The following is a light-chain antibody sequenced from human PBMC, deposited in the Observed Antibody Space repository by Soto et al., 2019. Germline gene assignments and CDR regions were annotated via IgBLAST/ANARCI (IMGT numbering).Light chain of an antibody. Sequence: DIQMTQSPSTLSASVGDRVTITCRASQSISSWLAWYQQKPGKAPKLLIYKASSLESGVPSRCSGSGSGTELTLIISSLQHDALATYYCQQYNSFPTFGQGTKVEIK. J-gene: IGKJ1*01. CDR3: QQYNSFPT. CDR2: KAS. CDR1: QSISSW. V-gene: IGKV1-5*03.